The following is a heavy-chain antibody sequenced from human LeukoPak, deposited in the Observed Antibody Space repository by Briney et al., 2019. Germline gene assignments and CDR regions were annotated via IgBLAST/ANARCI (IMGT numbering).Heavy chain of an antibody. J-gene: IGHJ6*02. CDR3: AKGGFGTRDGYNRHNYYYYYGMDV. D-gene: IGHD5-24*01. V-gene: IGHV3-23*01. Sequence: QLGGSLRLSCAASGFTFSSYVMSWVRQAPGKGLEWVSAISGSGGSTYYAGSVKGRCTISRDNSKNTLCLQMNSLRAEDTAVYYCAKGGFGTRDGYNRHNYYYYYGMDVWGQGTTVTVSS. CDR2: ISGSGGST. CDR1: GFTFSSYV.